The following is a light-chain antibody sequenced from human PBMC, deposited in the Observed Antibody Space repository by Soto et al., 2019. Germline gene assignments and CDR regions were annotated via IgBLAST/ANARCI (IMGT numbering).Light chain of an antibody. CDR2: AAS. CDR1: KSISSY. V-gene: IGKV1-39*01. CDR3: QQSYSTWT. Sequence: DIQMTKSQSSLSASVGDRVTITCRASKSISSYLNWYQQKPGKAPKLLIYAASSLQSGVPSRFSGSGSGTDFTLTISSLQPEDFATYYCQQSYSTWTFGQGTKVEIK. J-gene: IGKJ1*01.